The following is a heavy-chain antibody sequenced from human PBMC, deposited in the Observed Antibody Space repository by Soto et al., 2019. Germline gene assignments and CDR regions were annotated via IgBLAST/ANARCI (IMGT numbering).Heavy chain of an antibody. Sequence: GGSLRLSCAASQFAFYTYAMAWVRQAPGKGLEWVSAITASAGTSYYTGSVKGRFTISRDNSKNMLFLQMNSLRVEDTAVYYCATELRYLEWFTRPDYWGQGTLVTVSS. CDR2: ITASAGTS. CDR1: QFAFYTYA. J-gene: IGHJ4*02. V-gene: IGHV3-23*01. CDR3: ATELRYLEWFTRPDY. D-gene: IGHD3-3*01.